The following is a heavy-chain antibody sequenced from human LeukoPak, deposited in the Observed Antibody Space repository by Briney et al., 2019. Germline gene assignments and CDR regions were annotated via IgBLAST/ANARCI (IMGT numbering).Heavy chain of an antibody. V-gene: IGHV1-69*05. D-gene: IGHD6-6*01. CDR2: IIPIFGTA. CDR1: GYTFTSYG. CDR3: ARLPQYSSSYYYYYMDV. Sequence: SVKVSCKASGYTFTSYGISWVRQAPGQGLEWMGGIIPIFGTANYAQKFQGRVTITTDESTSTAYMELSSLRSEDTAVYYCARLPQYSSSYYYYYMDVWGKGTTVTVSS. J-gene: IGHJ6*03.